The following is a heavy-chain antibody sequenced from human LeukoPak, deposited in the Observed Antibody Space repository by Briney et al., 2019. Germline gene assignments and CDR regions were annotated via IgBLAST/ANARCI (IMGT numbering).Heavy chain of an antibody. CDR3: AKDRPTWPIDY. Sequence: GGSLRLSCAASGFTFSSYSMSWVRQAPGKGLEWVSSISSSGGNTYYPDSVKGRFAISRDNSKNTMYLQMNSLRAEDTAVYYCAKDRPTWPIDYWGQGTLVTVSS. J-gene: IGHJ4*02. V-gene: IGHV3-23*01. CDR1: GFTFSSYS. D-gene: IGHD5-12*01. CDR2: ISSSGGNT.